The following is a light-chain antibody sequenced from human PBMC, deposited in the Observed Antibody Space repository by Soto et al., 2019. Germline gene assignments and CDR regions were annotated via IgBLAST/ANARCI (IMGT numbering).Light chain of an antibody. J-gene: IGKJ5*01. V-gene: IGKV3-20*01. CDR1: QSVSSN. CDR2: GAS. CDR3: RQYGSSPIT. Sequence: DIVVTPSTATLSLSPGERATLSCRASQSVSSNLAWYQHKPGQAPRLLIYGASSRATGIPDRFSGSGSGTDFTLTISRLEPEDFAVYYCRQYGSSPITFGQGTRLEIK.